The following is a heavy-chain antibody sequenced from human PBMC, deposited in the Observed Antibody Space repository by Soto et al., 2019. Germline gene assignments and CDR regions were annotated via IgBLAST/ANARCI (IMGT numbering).Heavy chain of an antibody. V-gene: IGHV4-34*01. CDR3: ARGFALRLVAYYYYGMDV. J-gene: IGHJ6*02. Sequence: SETLSLTCAVYGGSFSGYYWSWIRQPPGKGLEWIGEINHSGSTNYNPSLKSRVTISVDTSKNQFSLKLSSVTAADTAVYYCARGFALRLVAYYYYGMDVWGQGTTVTVSS. CDR2: INHSGST. D-gene: IGHD2-21*01. CDR1: GGSFSGYY.